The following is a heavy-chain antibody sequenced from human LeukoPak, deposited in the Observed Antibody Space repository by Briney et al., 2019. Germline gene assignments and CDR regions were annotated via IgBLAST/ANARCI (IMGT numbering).Heavy chain of an antibody. J-gene: IGHJ3*02. D-gene: IGHD3-16*01. CDR3: ARDREYSYVYDAFDI. Sequence: PGGSLRLSCAASGFTFSSYGMHWVRQAPGKGLEWVAVISYDGRNKYYADSVKGRFTISRDNSKNTLYLQMNTLRAEDTAVYYCARDREYSYVYDAFDIWGQGTLVTVSS. V-gene: IGHV3-33*01. CDR2: ISYDGRNK. CDR1: GFTFSSYG.